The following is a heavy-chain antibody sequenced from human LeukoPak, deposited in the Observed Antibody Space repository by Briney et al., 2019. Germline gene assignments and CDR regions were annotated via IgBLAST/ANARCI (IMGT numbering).Heavy chain of an antibody. CDR2: ISSSSSYT. Sequence: GGSLRLSYAASGFTFSDYYMSWIRQAPGKGLEWVSYISSSSSYTNYADSVKGRFTIFRDNAKNSLYLQMNSLRAEDTAVYYCAREFSHYYGSGSYRYYFDYWGQGTLVTVSS. CDR1: GFTFSDYY. CDR3: AREFSHYYGSGSYRYYFDY. V-gene: IGHV3-11*06. J-gene: IGHJ4*02. D-gene: IGHD3-10*01.